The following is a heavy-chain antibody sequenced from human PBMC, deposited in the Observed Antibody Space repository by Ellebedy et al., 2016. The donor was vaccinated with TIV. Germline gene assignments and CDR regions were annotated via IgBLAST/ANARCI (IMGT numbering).Heavy chain of an antibody. CDR3: ARDGAAAGTGSFDY. J-gene: IGHJ4*02. Sequence: SVKVSCXASGCTFSSYAISWVRQAPGQGLEWMGGIIPIFGTANYAQKFQGRVTITADKSTSTVYMELSSLRSEDTAVYYCARDGAAAGTGSFDYWGQGTLVTVSS. CDR2: IIPIFGTA. V-gene: IGHV1-69*06. D-gene: IGHD6-13*01. CDR1: GCTFSSYA.